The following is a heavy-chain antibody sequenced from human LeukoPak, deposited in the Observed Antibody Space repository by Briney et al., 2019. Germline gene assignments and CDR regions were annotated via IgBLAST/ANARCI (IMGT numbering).Heavy chain of an antibody. CDR3: ARDLQGISSFYFDY. D-gene: IGHD2-15*01. J-gene: IGHJ4*02. V-gene: IGHV3-30*04. Sequence: PGTSLRLSCVVSELNFKTHAMHWVRQAPGKGLEWVAGLSFDASGRNYADSVKGRFTISRDNSKNTLYLQMHSLSPEDTAVYFCARDLQGISSFYFDYWGQGSLVTVSS. CDR2: LSFDASGR. CDR1: ELNFKTHA.